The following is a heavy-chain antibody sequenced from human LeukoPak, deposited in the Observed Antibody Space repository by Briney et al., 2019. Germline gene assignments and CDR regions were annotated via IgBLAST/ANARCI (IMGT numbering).Heavy chain of an antibody. V-gene: IGHV3-49*04. J-gene: IGHJ3*02. CDR3: TRGTGSSAGPYDAFDI. Sequence: GGSLRLSCTASGFTFGDYAMSWVRQAPGKGLEWVGFIRSKAYGGTTEYAASVKGRFTISRDDSKSIAYLQMNSLKTEDTAVYYCTRGTGSSAGPYDAFDIWGQGTMVTVSS. CDR2: IRSKAYGGTT. D-gene: IGHD1-26*01. CDR1: GFTFGDYA.